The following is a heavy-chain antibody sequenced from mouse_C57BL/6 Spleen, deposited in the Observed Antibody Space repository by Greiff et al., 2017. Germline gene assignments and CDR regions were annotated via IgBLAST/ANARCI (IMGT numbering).Heavy chain of an antibody. V-gene: IGHV3-6*01. J-gene: IGHJ4*01. CDR3: ARDEDYYGSSYLTYYAMDY. Sequence: EVQLVESGPGLVKPSQSLSLTCSVTGYSITSGYYWNWLRQFPGNKLEWMGYISYDGSNNYNPSLNNPISITRDTSKNQFFLKLNSVTTEDTATYYCARDEDYYGSSYLTYYAMDYWGQGTSVTVSS. CDR2: ISYDGSN. D-gene: IGHD1-1*01. CDR1: GYSITSGYY.